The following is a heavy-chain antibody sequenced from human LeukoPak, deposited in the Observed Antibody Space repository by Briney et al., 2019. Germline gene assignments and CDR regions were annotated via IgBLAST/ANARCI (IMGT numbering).Heavy chain of an antibody. J-gene: IGHJ4*02. CDR3: TREGYDRSGYFLDF. CDR2: IYPDGRI. V-gene: IGHV4-59*12. D-gene: IGHD3-22*01. CDR1: SGSMTDSC. Sequence: SETLSLTCSVSSGSMTDSCWSWFRQAPGKGFEWLGFIYPDGRIEYSPSLRSRVTFSVATSKPEATVRLSSVTASDTAVYYCTREGYDRSGYFLDFWGQGTLVTVSS.